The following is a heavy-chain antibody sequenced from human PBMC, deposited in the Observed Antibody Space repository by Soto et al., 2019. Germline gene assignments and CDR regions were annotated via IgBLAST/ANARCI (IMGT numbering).Heavy chain of an antibody. CDR1: GFTFSSYA. CDR2: ISGSGGST. CDR3: ANWALSDLRYCSSTSCPNYMDV. Sequence: GGSLRLSCAASGFTFSSYAMSWVRQAPGKGLEWVSAISGSGGSTYYADYVKGRFTISRDNSKNTLYLQMNSLRAEDTAVYYCANWALSDLRYCSSTSCPNYMDVWGKGTTVTVSS. J-gene: IGHJ6*03. V-gene: IGHV3-23*01. D-gene: IGHD2-2*01.